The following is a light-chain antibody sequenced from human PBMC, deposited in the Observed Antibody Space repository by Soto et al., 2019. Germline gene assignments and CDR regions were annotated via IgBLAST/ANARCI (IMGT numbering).Light chain of an antibody. CDR1: QSVSNN. J-gene: IGKJ2*01. CDR3: QQYNLWPPVT. V-gene: IGKV3-15*01. CDR2: DAS. Sequence: EKVLTQSPATLSVSPGEKATLSCRASQSVSNNLAWYQHKPGQAPRLLIFDASTRATGVPARFSGSGSGTEFTLTISSLQSEDFAVYYCQQYNLWPPVTFGQGTKLEIK.